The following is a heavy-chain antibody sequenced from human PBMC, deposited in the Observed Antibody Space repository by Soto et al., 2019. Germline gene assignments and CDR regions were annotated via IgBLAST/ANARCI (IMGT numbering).Heavy chain of an antibody. D-gene: IGHD2-15*01. CDR2: ISGSAVNT. Sequence: EVQLLESGGGLVQPGGSLRLSCAASGFTFTSYAMSWVRQAPGKGLEWVSGISGSAVNTYYADSVKGRFTISRDNSKNTLYLQMNSLRAEDTAVYYCAKPLFCSGTSCAVDDAFDIWGQGTMVTVSS. J-gene: IGHJ3*02. CDR3: AKPLFCSGTSCAVDDAFDI. CDR1: GFTFTSYA. V-gene: IGHV3-23*01.